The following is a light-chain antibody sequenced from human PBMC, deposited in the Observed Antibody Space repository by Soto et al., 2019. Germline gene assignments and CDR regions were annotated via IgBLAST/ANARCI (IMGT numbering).Light chain of an antibody. Sequence: ALTQPASVSGSPGQSITISCTGTSSDAGAYNYVSWFQQHPGKAPTLIISEVSNRPSGVSNRFSGSKSGNAASLTISGLQAEDEADYFCFSFTTDWTHVFGTGPKVTVL. V-gene: IGLV2-14*01. J-gene: IGLJ1*01. CDR2: EVS. CDR3: FSFTTDWTHV. CDR1: SSDAGAYNY.